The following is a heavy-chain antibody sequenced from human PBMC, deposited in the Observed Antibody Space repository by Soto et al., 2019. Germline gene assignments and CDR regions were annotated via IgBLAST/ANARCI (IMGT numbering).Heavy chain of an antibody. CDR1: DGSISSGDYS. CDR3: AREFDY. J-gene: IGHJ4*02. V-gene: IGHV4-30-2*01. CDR2: IYHSGST. Sequence: QLQLQESGSGLVKPSQTLSLTCAVSDGSISSGDYSWSWIRQPPGKGLEWIGYIYHSGSTSYSPSLKSRVTISIDRSKNQFSLKLSSVTAADTAVYYCAREFDYWGQGTLVTVSS.